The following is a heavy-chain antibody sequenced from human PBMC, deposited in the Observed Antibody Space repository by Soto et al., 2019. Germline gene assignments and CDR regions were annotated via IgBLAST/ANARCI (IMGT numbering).Heavy chain of an antibody. CDR1: GFTFSSYA. Sequence: GGSLRLSCAASGFTFSSYAMSWVRQAPGKGLEWVSAISGSGGSTYYADSVKGRFTISRDNSKNTLYLQMNSLRAEDTAVYYCAKTVCSSTSCYAAAPVGAFYIWGQGTMVTVSS. CDR3: AKTVCSSTSCYAAAPVGAFYI. CDR2: ISGSGGST. V-gene: IGHV3-23*01. J-gene: IGHJ3*02. D-gene: IGHD2-2*01.